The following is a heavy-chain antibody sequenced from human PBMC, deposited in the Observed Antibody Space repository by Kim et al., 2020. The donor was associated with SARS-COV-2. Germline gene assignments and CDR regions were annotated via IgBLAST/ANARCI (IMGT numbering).Heavy chain of an antibody. CDR1: GDSISRYY. J-gene: IGHJ4*02. CDR3: ARDSGTGRYYFDY. CDR2: VYYTGST. Sequence: SETLSLTCTVSGDSISRYYWNWIRQPPGKALEWIGYVYYTGSTNYNPSLKSRVTISVDTSENQFSMRLSSVTAADTAVYYCARDSGTGRYYFDYWGQGTL. D-gene: IGHD2-8*02. V-gene: IGHV4-59*01.